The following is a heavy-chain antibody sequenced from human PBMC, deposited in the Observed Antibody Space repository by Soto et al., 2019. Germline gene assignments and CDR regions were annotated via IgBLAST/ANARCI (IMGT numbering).Heavy chain of an antibody. J-gene: IGHJ5*01. CDR2: MFSSGST. D-gene: IGHD1-1*01. CDR1: GGSMSSYY. CDR3: ARGTTDSGKNWFDS. V-gene: IGHV4-4*07. Sequence: PSETLSLTCTVSGGSMSSYYWSWIRQPAGKGLQWIGRMFSSGSTNYNPSLKSRVTMSLDTSKNQFSLYLRSVTAADTAVYYCARGTTDSGKNWFDSWGQRTPVTVSS.